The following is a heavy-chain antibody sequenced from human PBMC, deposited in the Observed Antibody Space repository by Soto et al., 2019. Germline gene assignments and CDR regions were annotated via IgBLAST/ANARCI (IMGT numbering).Heavy chain of an antibody. CDR2: MSYDGTNE. CDR3: ARRGRGTVDY. Sequence: AWWSLRLSCSASVFTFSTYAMQWVRQAPGKGLEWVALMSYDGTNEYYADSVKGRFTISRDNAKNSLYLQMNSLRAEDTAVYYCARRGRGTVDYWGQGTLVTVSS. V-gene: IGHV3-33*08. CDR1: VFTFSTYA. J-gene: IGHJ4*02. D-gene: IGHD3-16*01.